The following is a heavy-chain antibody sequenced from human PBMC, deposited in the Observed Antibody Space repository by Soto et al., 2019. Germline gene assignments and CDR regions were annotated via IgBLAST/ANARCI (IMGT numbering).Heavy chain of an antibody. CDR3: AKDEGRWLSYLDL. CDR2: ITDDGSGK. V-gene: IGHV3-30*18. Sequence: QAQLVESGGGAVQPGTSLRLSCAASEFTFSTYGMHWVRQAPGKGPEWVAVITDDGSGKWYADSVKGRFSISRDNSENTLYLQMNSLRPEDSALYYCAKDEGRWLSYLDLWGRGTLVTVSS. CDR1: EFTFSTYG. J-gene: IGHJ2*01. D-gene: IGHD5-12*01.